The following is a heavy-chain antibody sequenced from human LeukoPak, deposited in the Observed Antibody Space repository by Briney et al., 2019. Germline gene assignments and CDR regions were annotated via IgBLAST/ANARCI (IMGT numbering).Heavy chain of an antibody. CDR2: INPDSGGT. CDR3: ARAWRISGSYSGFAY. CDR1: GYTFTGYY. D-gene: IGHD1-26*01. V-gene: IGHV1-2*06. Sequence: ASVKVSCKASGYTFTGYYMHWVRQAPGQGLEWMGRINPDSGGTNYAQKFQGRVTMTRDTSISTACMELSRLRSDDTAVYYCARAWRISGSYSGFAYWGQGTLVTVSS. J-gene: IGHJ4*02.